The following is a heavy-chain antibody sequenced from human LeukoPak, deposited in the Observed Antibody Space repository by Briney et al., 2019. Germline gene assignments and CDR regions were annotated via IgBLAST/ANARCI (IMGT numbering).Heavy chain of an antibody. CDR1: GGSVSSGSYY. Sequence: SETLSLTCTVSGGSVSSGSYYWSWIRQPPGKGLEWIGYIYYSGSTNYNPSLKSRVTISVDTSKNQFSLKLSSVTAADTAVYYCARGSGDYYIYWGQGTLVTVSS. J-gene: IGHJ4*02. CDR2: IYYSGST. CDR3: ARGSGDYYIY. V-gene: IGHV4-61*01. D-gene: IGHD1-26*01.